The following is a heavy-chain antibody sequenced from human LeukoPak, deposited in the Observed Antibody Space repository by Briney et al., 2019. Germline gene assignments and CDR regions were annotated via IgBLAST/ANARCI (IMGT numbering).Heavy chain of an antibody. D-gene: IGHD5-18*01. CDR1: GGSISSYY. CDR3: ARQSLRNTAMVFGY. Sequence: SETLSLTCTVSGGSISSYYWSWIRQPPGKGLEWIGYIYYSGSTNYNPSLKSRVTISVDTSKSQFSLKLSSVTAADTAVYYCARQSLRNTAMVFGYWGQGTLVTVSS. J-gene: IGHJ4*02. V-gene: IGHV4-59*08. CDR2: IYYSGST.